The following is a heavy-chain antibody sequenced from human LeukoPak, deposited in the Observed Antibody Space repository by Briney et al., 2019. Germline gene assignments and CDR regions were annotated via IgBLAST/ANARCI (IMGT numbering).Heavy chain of an antibody. J-gene: IGHJ6*02. Sequence: GGSLRLSCVASELIFSDYSMNWVRQAPGKGLEWISHISPTSHKIYYADSVKGRFTISRDNVKNPLYLQMHSLRDEDSAVYYCASTIGDVWGRGTTVIVSS. V-gene: IGHV3-48*02. CDR3: ASTIGDV. CDR2: ISPTSHKI. CDR1: ELIFSDYS. D-gene: IGHD3-10*01.